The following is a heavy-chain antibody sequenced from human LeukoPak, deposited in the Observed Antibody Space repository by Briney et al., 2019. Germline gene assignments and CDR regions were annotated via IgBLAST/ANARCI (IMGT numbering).Heavy chain of an antibody. CDR3: AKRIAVAGKPLEY. CDR1: GGSFSGYY. Sequence: SETLSLTCAVCGGSFSGYYWSWIRQPPGKGLEWIGEINHSGSTNYNPSLKRRVTISVDTSKNQFSLKLSSVTAADTAVYYCAKRIAVAGKPLEYWGQGTLVTVSS. V-gene: IGHV4-34*01. D-gene: IGHD6-19*01. J-gene: IGHJ4*02. CDR2: INHSGST.